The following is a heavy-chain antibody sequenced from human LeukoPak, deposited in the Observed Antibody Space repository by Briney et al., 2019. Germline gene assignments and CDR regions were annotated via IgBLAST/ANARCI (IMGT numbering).Heavy chain of an antibody. CDR1: GFTFSSYA. CDR3: ARYSTAVASTLRLDY. V-gene: IGHV3-23*01. CDR2: ISGSGGST. Sequence: GGSLRLSCAASGFTFSSYAMSWVRQAPGKGLEWVSAISGSGGSTYYADSVKGRFTISRDNSKNTLYLQMNSLRAEDTAVYYCARYSTAVASTLRLDYWGQGTLVTVSS. D-gene: IGHD6-19*01. J-gene: IGHJ4*02.